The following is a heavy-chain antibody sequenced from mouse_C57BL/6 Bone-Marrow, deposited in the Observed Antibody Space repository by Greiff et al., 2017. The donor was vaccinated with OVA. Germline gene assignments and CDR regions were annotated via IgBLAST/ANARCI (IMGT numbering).Heavy chain of an antibody. D-gene: IGHD4-1*01. V-gene: IGHV1-22*01. CDR2: INPNNGGT. Sequence: VQLQQSGPELVKPGASVKMSCKASGYTFTDYNMHWVKQSHGKSLEWIGYINPNNGGTSYNQKFKGKATLTVNKSSSTAYMELRSLTSEDSAVYYCATTNWDGVWFAYWGQGTLVTVSA. CDR3: ATTNWDGVWFAY. J-gene: IGHJ3*01. CDR1: GYTFTDYN.